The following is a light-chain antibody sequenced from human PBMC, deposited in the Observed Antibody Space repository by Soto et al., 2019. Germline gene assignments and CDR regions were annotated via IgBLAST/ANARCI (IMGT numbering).Light chain of an antibody. CDR3: QQYGSSLLF. CDR2: AAS. V-gene: IGKV3-20*01. Sequence: EVVLTQSPGTLSLSPGERVTLSCRASQTVSSSYIAWYQQKPGQAPRLLIYAASSRATGIPDRFSGSGSGTDFSLTISRLEPEDFAVYYCQQYGSSLLFFGGGTKVEIK. J-gene: IGKJ4*01. CDR1: QTVSSSY.